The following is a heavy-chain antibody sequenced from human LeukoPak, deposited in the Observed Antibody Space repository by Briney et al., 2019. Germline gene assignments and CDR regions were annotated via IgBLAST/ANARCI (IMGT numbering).Heavy chain of an antibody. D-gene: IGHD3-10*01. CDR1: GGTFSSYA. CDR3: ATLGVMVRGRTDY. J-gene: IGHJ4*02. Sequence: GASVKVSCKASGGTFSSYAISWVRQAPGQGLEWMGGIIPIFGTANYAQKFQGRVTITADESTSTAYMELSSLRSEDTAVYYCATLGVMVRGRTDYWGQGTLVSVSS. CDR2: IIPIFGTA. V-gene: IGHV1-69*13.